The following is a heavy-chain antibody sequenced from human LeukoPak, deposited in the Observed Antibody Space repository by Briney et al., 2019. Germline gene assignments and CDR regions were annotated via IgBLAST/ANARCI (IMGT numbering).Heavy chain of an antibody. CDR3: ARDLLVGGSGYHY. J-gene: IGHJ4*02. V-gene: IGHV3-7*01. CDR1: GFTFSSYW. D-gene: IGHD3-22*01. Sequence: GGSLRLSCAASGFTFSSYWMSWVRQAPGKGLEGVANIKQDGSEKYYVDSVKGRFTISRDNAKNSLYLQMNSLRAEDTAVYYCARDLLVGGSGYHYWGQGTLVTVSS. CDR2: IKQDGSEK.